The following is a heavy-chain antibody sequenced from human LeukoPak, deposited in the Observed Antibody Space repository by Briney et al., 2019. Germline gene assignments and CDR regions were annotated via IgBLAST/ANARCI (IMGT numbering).Heavy chain of an antibody. CDR3: AKDHYDNWFDP. V-gene: IGHV3-23*01. Sequence: GGSLRLSCAASGFNFSNYAMSWVGQAPGKGLEWVSAISGSGGRTYYADSVKGRFTISRDNSKSTLYLQMNSLRADDTAIYYCAKDHYDNWFDPWGQGTLVTVSS. CDR1: GFNFSNYA. CDR2: ISGSGGRT. J-gene: IGHJ5*02. D-gene: IGHD3-16*01.